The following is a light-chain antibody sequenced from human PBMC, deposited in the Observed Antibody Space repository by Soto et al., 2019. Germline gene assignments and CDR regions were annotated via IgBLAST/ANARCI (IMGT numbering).Light chain of an antibody. V-gene: IGKV3D-15*01. CDR2: GAS. Sequence: EIVMKQSPATLSVSPGERATLSCRASQSVSSNLAWYQQKPGQAPRLLIYGASTRATGIPARFSGSGSGTEFPLTISSLQSEDSAVYYCHQYDNWPPWTFGQGTQVQSK. CDR1: QSVSSN. CDR3: HQYDNWPPWT. J-gene: IGKJ1*01.